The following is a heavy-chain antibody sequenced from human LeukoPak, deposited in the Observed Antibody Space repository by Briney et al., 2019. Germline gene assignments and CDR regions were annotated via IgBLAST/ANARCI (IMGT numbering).Heavy chain of an antibody. V-gene: IGHV4-39*07. CDR1: GGSISSSHYY. D-gene: IGHD1-20*01. CDR3: ARNNWNDWNWFDP. Sequence: SETLSVTCTVSGGSISSSHYYWGFIRQPPGKGLEWIGSIYYSGSTYYNPSLRSRVIISVDTSKNRFSLKLSSVTAADTAVYYCARNNWNDWNWFDPWGQGTLVTVSS. J-gene: IGHJ5*02. CDR2: IYYSGST.